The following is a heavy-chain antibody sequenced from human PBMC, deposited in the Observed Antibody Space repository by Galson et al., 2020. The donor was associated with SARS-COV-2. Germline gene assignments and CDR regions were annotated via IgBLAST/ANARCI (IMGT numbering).Heavy chain of an antibody. J-gene: IGHJ6*02. V-gene: IGHV1-18*04. CDR3: ARDSGGDYYSAMDV. CDR1: GYTFSTYG. D-gene: IGHD2-21*01. Sequence: ASVKVSCKASGYTFSTYGITWVRQAPGQGLEWMGWISAKYGNINYAKKFEGRLTMTTDTSTNTAYMELRSLRSDDTAVYYCARDSGGDYYSAMDVWGQGTTVAVSS. CDR2: ISAKYGNI.